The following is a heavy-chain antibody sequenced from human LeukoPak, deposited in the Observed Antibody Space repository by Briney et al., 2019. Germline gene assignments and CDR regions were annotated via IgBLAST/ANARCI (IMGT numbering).Heavy chain of an antibody. V-gene: IGHV3-21*01. CDR3: AREKTYYYDSSGYPGAFDI. CDR1: GFTFSSYS. D-gene: IGHD3-22*01. Sequence: GGSLRLSCAASGFTFSSYSMNWVRQAPGKGLEWVSSISSSSSYIYYADSVKGRFTISRDNAKNSLYLQMNSLRAEDTAVYYCAREKTYYYDSSGYPGAFDIWGQGTMVTVSS. CDR2: ISSSSSYI. J-gene: IGHJ3*02.